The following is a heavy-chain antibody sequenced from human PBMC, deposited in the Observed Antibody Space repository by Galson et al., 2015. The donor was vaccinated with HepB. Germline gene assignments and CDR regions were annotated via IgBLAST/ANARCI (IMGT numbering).Heavy chain of an antibody. D-gene: IGHD2-2*01. CDR3: ARSQDRCSSTSCPESWFDP. J-gene: IGHJ5*02. Sequence: SVKVSCKASGYTFTSYYMHWVRQAPGQGLEWMGIINPSGGSTSYAQKFQGRVTMTRDTSTSTVYMELSSLRSEDTAVYYCARSQDRCSSTSCPESWFDPWGQGTLVTVSS. V-gene: IGHV1-46*01. CDR2: INPSGGST. CDR1: GYTFTSYY.